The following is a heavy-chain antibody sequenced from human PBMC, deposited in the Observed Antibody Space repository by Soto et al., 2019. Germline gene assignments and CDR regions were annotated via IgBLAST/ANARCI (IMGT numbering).Heavy chain of an antibody. CDR2: INPNSGGT. Sequence: ASVKVSCKASGYTFTGYYMHWVRQAPGQGLEWMGWINPNSGGTNYAQKFQGWVTMTRDTSISTAYMELSRLRSDDTAVYYCARGQELITMVRGAHGGAFDIWGQGTMVTVSS. V-gene: IGHV1-2*04. CDR1: GYTFTGYY. D-gene: IGHD3-10*01. CDR3: ARGQELITMVRGAHGGAFDI. J-gene: IGHJ3*02.